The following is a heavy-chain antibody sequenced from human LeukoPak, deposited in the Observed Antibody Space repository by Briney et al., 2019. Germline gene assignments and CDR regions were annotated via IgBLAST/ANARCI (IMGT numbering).Heavy chain of an antibody. D-gene: IGHD3-22*01. CDR1: GGSISSYY. J-gene: IGHJ4*02. V-gene: IGHV4-59*01. CDR3: AREEIYDSSGYYSYYFDY. CDR2: IYYSGST. Sequence: SETLSLTCTVSGGSISSYYWSWIRQPPGKGLEWIGYIYYSGSTNYNPSPKSRVTISVDTSKNQFSLKLSSVTAADTAVYYCAREEIYDSSGYYSYYFDYWGQGTLVTVSS.